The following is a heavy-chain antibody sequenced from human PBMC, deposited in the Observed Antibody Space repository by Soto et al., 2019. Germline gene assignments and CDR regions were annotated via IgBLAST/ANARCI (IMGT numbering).Heavy chain of an antibody. CDR3: ASDKAVVIAALGI. V-gene: IGHV3-23*01. D-gene: IGHD2-21*01. CDR1: GFMFNNSA. J-gene: IGHJ3*02. CDR2: VSDNGGSRGGT. Sequence: PGGSLRLSCIASGFMFNNSAMTWVRQAPGQGLQWVASVSDNGGSRGGTYYADSVKGRFTISRDNSKNTLYLQLDSLTGADTAVYYCASDKAVVIAALGIWGQGTMVTVSS.